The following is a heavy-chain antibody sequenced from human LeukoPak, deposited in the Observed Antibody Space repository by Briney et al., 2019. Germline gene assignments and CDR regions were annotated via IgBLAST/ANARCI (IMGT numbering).Heavy chain of an antibody. CDR2: INSDGSST. J-gene: IGHJ5*02. V-gene: IGHV3-74*01. CDR3: ARARGYCSGGSCGLFDWFDP. Sequence: GGSLRLSCAASGFTFSSYWMHWVRQAPGKGLVWVSRINSDGSSTSYADSVKGRFTISRDNAKNTLYLQMNSLRAEDTAVYYCARARGYCSGGSCGLFDWFDPWGQGTLVTVSS. D-gene: IGHD2-15*01. CDR1: GFTFSSYW.